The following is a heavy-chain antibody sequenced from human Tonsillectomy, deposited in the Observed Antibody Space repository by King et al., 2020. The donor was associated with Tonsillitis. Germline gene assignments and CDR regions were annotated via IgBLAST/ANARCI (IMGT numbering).Heavy chain of an antibody. CDR3: ARDRGIVGAHGWFDP. Sequence: QLQLQESGPGLVKPSETLSLTCTVSGGSISSYYWSWIRQPPGKGLEWIGYIYYSGGTNYNPALKSRVTISIDTSMNQFSLKLSSVTAADTAVYYCARDRGIVGAHGWFDPWGQGTLVTVSS. V-gene: IGHV4-59*01. D-gene: IGHD1-26*01. CDR1: GGSISSYY. J-gene: IGHJ5*02. CDR2: IYYSGGT.